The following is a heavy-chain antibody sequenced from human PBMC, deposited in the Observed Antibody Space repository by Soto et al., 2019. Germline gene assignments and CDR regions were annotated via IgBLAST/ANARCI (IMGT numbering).Heavy chain of an antibody. Sequence: SETLYLTCTFSGGSISNLYDCWCWFRQSPDKGLEWIGHIYDGGSTYNNPSLMSRITISVDTSKNQFSLKLSSVSVADTAVYYCARGPSGDKVDYWGQG. V-gene: IGHV4-30-4*01. CDR2: IYDGGST. D-gene: IGHD7-27*01. CDR3: ARGPSGDKVDY. CDR1: GGSISNLYDC. J-gene: IGHJ4*02.